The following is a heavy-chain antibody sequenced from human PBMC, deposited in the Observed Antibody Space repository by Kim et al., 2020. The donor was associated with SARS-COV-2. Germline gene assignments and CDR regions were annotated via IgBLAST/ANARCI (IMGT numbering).Heavy chain of an antibody. CDR3: ARGTRITGTRGNWFDP. V-gene: IGHV3-23*01. CDR1: GFTFSSYA. J-gene: IGHJ5*02. CDR2: ISGSGGST. D-gene: IGHD1-7*01. Sequence: GGSLRLSCAASGFTFSSYAMSWVRQAPGKGLEWVSAISGSGGSTYYADSVKGRFTISRDNSKNTLYLQMNSLRAEDTAVYYCARGTRITGTRGNWFDPWGQGTLVTVSS.